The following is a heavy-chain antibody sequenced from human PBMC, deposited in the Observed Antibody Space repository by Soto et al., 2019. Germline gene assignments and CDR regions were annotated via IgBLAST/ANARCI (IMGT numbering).Heavy chain of an antibody. D-gene: IGHD3-22*01. Sequence: GESLKISCKGSGYSFTSYWIGWVRQMPGKGLEWMGIIYPGDSDTRYSPSFQGQVTISADKSISTAYLQWSSLKASDTAMYYCARAYDSSGYYLYDDYWGQGTLVTSPQ. CDR3: ARAYDSSGYYLYDDY. CDR2: IYPGDSDT. CDR1: GYSFTSYW. V-gene: IGHV5-51*01. J-gene: IGHJ4*02.